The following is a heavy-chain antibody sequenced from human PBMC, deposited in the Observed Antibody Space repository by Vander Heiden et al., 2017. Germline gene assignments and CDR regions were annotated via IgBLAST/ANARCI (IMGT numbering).Heavy chain of an antibody. Sequence: EGQLVVSGGGLGQPGRALTLPCSTSGFKFDDYGRHWVRRAPGKGLACVSCISWNRRTIGYADSVKGRFTISRDNAKTSLYLQMNSLRAEDTALYYCAKAKGYLQWLRRDGMDVWGQGTTVTVSS. J-gene: IGHJ6*02. CDR2: ISWNRRTI. CDR3: AKAKGYLQWLRRDGMDV. D-gene: IGHD6-19*01. V-gene: IGHV3-9*01. CDR1: GFKFDDYG.